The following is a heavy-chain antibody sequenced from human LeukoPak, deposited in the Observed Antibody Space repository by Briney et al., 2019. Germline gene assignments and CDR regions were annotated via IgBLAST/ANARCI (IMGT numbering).Heavy chain of an antibody. V-gene: IGHV3-33*01. J-gene: IGHJ4*02. D-gene: IGHD6-19*01. CDR2: IWYDGSNK. CDR3: ARGPVAGNGEIDY. CDR1: GFTFSSYG. Sequence: GRSLRLCCAASGFTFSSYGMHWVRQAPGKGLEWVAVIWYDGSNKYYADSVKGRFTISRDNSKNTLYLQMNSLRAEDTAVYYCARGPVAGNGEIDYWGQGTLVTVSS.